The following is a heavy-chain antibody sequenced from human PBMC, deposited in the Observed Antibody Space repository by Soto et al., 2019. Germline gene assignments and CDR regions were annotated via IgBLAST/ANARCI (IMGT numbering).Heavy chain of an antibody. CDR1: GFTFSSYE. CDR3: ARDSGYCSGGSCYSHWFDP. Sequence: AGGSLRLSCAASGFTFSSYEMNWVRQAPGKGLEWVSYISSSGSTIYYADSVKGRFTISRDNAKNSLYLQMNSLRAEDTAVYYCARDSGYCSGGSCYSHWFDPWGQGTLVTVSS. D-gene: IGHD2-15*01. V-gene: IGHV3-48*03. CDR2: ISSSGSTI. J-gene: IGHJ5*02.